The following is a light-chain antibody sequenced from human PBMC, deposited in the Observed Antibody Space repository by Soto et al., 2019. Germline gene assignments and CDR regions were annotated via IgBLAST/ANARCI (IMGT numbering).Light chain of an antibody. V-gene: IGLV2-8*01. CDR1: GSDIGGYNS. Sequence: QSALTQPPSASGSPGQSVTISCTGSGSDIGGYNSVSWYQQHLGKAPKLIIYDVTERPSGVPDRFSGSKSGTTASLTVSGLQAEDEADYYCCSYADSNSLVFGGGTKLTVL. CDR3: CSYADSNSLV. J-gene: IGLJ2*01. CDR2: DVT.